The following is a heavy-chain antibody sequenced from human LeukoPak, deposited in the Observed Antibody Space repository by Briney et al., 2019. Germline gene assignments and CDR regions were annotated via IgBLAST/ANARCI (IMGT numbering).Heavy chain of an antibody. D-gene: IGHD1-1*01. CDR2: IYYSGST. V-gene: IGHV4-59*01. J-gene: IGHJ4*02. CDR3: ARAPGGKEGEDY. CDR1: GGSISRYY. Sequence: PSETLSLTCTVSGGSISRYYWTWIRQPPGKGLEWIGYIYYSGSTNYNPSLKSRVTISVDTSKNQFSLKLSSVTAADTAVYYCARAPGGKEGEDYWGQGTLVTVSS.